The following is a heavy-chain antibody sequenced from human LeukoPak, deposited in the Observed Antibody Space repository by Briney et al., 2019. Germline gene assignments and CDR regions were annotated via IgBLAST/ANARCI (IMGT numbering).Heavy chain of an antibody. J-gene: IGHJ6*03. CDR2: IRYDESNK. CDR3: ARQMIEGRHYHSMDV. V-gene: IGHV3-30*02. D-gene: IGHD3-22*01. CDR1: GFIFSSFG. Sequence: GGSLRLSCAASGFIFSSFGMHWVRQGPGKGLEWVAFIRYDESNKYYADSVKDRFTISRDNSKNTVYLQMNSLRGEDTAVYFCARQMIEGRHYHSMDVWGKGTSVTVSS.